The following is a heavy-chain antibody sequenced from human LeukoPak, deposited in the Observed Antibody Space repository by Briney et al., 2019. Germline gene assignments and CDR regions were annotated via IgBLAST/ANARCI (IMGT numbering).Heavy chain of an antibody. D-gene: IGHD1-1*01. J-gene: IGHJ4*02. Sequence: GGSLTLSCAASGFTFSSHSMNWVRQAPGKGLEWLTSISDDSTYIYNAGSVTGRLTISRDNAQASLYLQMISLRADDTAVYYCARVSGRLERQSDLDYWGQGSLAIVSS. CDR2: ISDDSTYI. CDR1: GFTFSSHS. CDR3: ARVSGRLERQSDLDY. V-gene: IGHV3-21*01.